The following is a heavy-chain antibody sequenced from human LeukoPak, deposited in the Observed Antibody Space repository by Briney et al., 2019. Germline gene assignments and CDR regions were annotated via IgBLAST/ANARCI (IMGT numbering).Heavy chain of an antibody. Sequence: VASVKVSCKASGYTFTGYYMHWVRQAPGQGLEWMGWINPNSGGTNYAQKFQGRVTMTRDTSISTAYMELSRLRSDDTAVYYCARAGASIVGVIDYWGQGTLVTVSS. CDR1: GYTFTGYY. CDR2: INPNSGGT. CDR3: ARAGASIVGVIDY. D-gene: IGHD1-26*01. J-gene: IGHJ4*02. V-gene: IGHV1-2*02.